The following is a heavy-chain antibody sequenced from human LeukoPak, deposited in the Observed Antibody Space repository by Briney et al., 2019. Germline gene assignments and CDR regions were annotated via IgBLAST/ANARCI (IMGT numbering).Heavy chain of an antibody. Sequence: GRSLRLSCAASGFTFSSYAMHWVRQAPGKGLEWVAVISYDGSNKYYADSVKGRFTISRDNSKNTLYLQMNSLRAEDTAVYHCARDPASYGDPSAWFDPWGQGTLATVSS. V-gene: IGHV3-30*04. CDR3: ARDPASYGDPSAWFDP. J-gene: IGHJ5*02. CDR2: ISYDGSNK. CDR1: GFTFSSYA. D-gene: IGHD4-17*01.